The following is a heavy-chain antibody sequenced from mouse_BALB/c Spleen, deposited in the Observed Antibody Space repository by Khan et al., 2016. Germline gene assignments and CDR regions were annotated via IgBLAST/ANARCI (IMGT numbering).Heavy chain of an antibody. V-gene: IGHV9-3-1*01. Sequence: QIQLVQSGPELKKPGETVRLSCKVSGYTFTNYGMYWVKQAPGKGLKWLGWINTYTGEPTYADDFKGRFAFSLDTSASTAYLQINYLKNEDTATYVCARPDYGSSRGFADWGQGTLVTVSA. J-gene: IGHJ3*01. CDR2: INTYTGEP. CDR1: GYTFTNYG. CDR3: ARPDYGSSRGFAD. D-gene: IGHD1-1*01.